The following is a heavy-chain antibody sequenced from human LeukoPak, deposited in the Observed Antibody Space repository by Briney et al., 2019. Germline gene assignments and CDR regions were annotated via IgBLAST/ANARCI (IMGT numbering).Heavy chain of an antibody. CDR1: GFTFTSSV. D-gene: IGHD1-1*01. CDR2: IVVGSGNT. J-gene: IGHJ5*02. CDR3: AAVRRNWNDERGGWFDP. V-gene: IGHV1-58*01. Sequence: ASVKVSCKASGFTFTSSVVQWVRQVRGQGLEWIGWIVVGSGNTNYAQKFQERVTITRDMSTNTAYMELSSLRSEDTAVYYCAAVRRNWNDERGGWFDPWGQGTLVTVSS.